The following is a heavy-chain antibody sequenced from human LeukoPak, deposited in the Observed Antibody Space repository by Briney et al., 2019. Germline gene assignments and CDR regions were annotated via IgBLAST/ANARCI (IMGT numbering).Heavy chain of an antibody. CDR1: GFTLSSFS. V-gene: IGHV3-48*01. CDR2: ISSGSGTI. J-gene: IGHJ6*03. D-gene: IGHD6-6*01. Sequence: GGSLRLSCAASGFTLSSFSMNWVRQAPGKGLEWVSYISSGSGTIYYADSVKGRFTISRDNAKNSLYLQMSSLRAEDTAVYYCARDMGSSSYYMGVWGKGTTVTVSS. CDR3: ARDMGSSSYYMGV.